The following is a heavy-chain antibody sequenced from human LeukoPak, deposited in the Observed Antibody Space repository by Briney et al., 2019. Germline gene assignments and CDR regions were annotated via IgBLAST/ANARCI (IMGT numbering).Heavy chain of an antibody. Sequence: PGGSLRLSCAASGFTFSSYDMNWVRQAPGKGLEWVAVISYDGSNKYYADSVKGRFTISRDNSKNTLYLQMNSLRAEDTAVYYCAKGAGAFDYWGQGTLVTVSS. CDR3: AKGAGAFDY. V-gene: IGHV3-30*18. CDR1: GFTFSSYD. D-gene: IGHD1-26*01. J-gene: IGHJ4*02. CDR2: ISYDGSNK.